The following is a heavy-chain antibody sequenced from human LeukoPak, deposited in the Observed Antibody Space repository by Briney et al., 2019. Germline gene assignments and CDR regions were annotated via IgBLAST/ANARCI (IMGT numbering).Heavy chain of an antibody. CDR1: GGSFSGYY. CDR2: INHSGST. D-gene: IGHD2-15*01. Sequence: SETLSLTCAVYGGSFSGYYWSWIRQPPGKGPEWIGEINHSGSTNYNPSLKSRVTISVDTSKNQFSLKLSSVTAADTAVYYCARGPRICGMDVWGQGTTVTVSS. J-gene: IGHJ6*02. V-gene: IGHV4-34*01. CDR3: ARGPRICGMDV.